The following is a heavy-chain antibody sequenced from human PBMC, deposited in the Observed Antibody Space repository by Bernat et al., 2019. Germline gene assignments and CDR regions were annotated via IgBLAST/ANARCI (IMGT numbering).Heavy chain of an antibody. J-gene: IGHJ3*02. D-gene: IGHD6-19*01. V-gene: IGHV3-23*04. CDR2: IRGSGGST. CDR1: GFTISSYA. Sequence: VQLVESGGGLVQPGGSLGLSCAASGFTISSYAMSWVRQAPGKGLGWVSAIRGSGGSTDYADSVKGRFTISRDNSKSTLFLQMNSLRAEDTAVYYWAKDRHIAVAGRITFDIWGQGTMVTVSS. CDR3: AKDRHIAVAGRITFDI.